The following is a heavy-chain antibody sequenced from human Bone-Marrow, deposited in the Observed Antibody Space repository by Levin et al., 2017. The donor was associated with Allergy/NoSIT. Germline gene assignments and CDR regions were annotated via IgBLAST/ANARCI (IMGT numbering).Heavy chain of an antibody. J-gene: IGHJ6*02. CDR1: GYNFDGHG. V-gene: IGHV1-18*01. Sequence: GESLKISCRASGYNFDGHGVHWVRQAPGLGLEWMGWINTYNGNTNYAQNFQGRVTMTRDKSTTTVYMEVRSLRSDDAAVYYCARGTTIFGVLVAGYSGLDVWGQGTTVTVSS. CDR3: ARGTTIFGVLVAGYSGLDV. D-gene: IGHD3-3*01. CDR2: INTYNGNT.